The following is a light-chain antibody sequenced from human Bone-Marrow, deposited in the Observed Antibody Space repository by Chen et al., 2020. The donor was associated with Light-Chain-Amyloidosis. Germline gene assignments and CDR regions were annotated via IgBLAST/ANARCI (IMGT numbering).Light chain of an antibody. CDR2: IDT. J-gene: IGLJ2*01. Sequence: SYELTQQPSVSVSPGQTARITCSGDDLPTKYAYWYHQKPGQAPVLVIHIDTERPSGISERFSGSSSGTTATLTISGVQAEDEADYHCQSADSSGTYEVIFGGGTKLTVL. CDR3: QSADSSGTYEVI. V-gene: IGLV3-25*03. CDR1: DLPTKY.